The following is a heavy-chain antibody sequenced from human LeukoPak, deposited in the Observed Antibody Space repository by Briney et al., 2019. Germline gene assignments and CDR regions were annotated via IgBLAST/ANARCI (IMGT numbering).Heavy chain of an antibody. CDR2: IKQDGSEK. V-gene: IGHV3-7*01. J-gene: IGHJ4*02. CDR3: ARDGWSPDY. Sequence: GGSLRLSCAASGFTFSRYWMSWVRQAPGKGLEWVANIKQDGSEKYYVDSVKGRFTISRDNAKNSLYLQMNSLRAEDAAVYYCARDGWSPDYWGQGTLVTVSS. CDR1: GFTFSRYW.